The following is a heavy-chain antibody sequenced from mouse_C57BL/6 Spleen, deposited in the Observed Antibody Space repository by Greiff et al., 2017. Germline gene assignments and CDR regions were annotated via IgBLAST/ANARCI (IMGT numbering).Heavy chain of an antibody. CDR2: IYPGDGDT. CDR3: ARIIKDEDYFDY. J-gene: IGHJ2*01. Sequence: QVQLQQSGAELVKPGASVKISCTASGYAFSSYWMNWVKQRPGKGLEWIGQIYPGDGDTNYNGKFKGKATLTADKSSSTAYMQLSSLTSEDSAFYFCARIIKDEDYFDYWGQGTTLTVSS. D-gene: IGHD1-2*01. CDR1: GYAFSSYW. V-gene: IGHV1-80*01.